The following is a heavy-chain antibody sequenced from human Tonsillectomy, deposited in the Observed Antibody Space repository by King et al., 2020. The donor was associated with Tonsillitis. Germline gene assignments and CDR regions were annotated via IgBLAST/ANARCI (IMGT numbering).Heavy chain of an antibody. CDR1: GGSVSSGRYY. J-gene: IGHJ5*02. V-gene: IGHV4-61*01. Sequence: QLQESGPGLVKPSETLSLTCTVSGGSVSSGRYYWSWIRQPPGKGLEWIGYIYNSGSTNYNPYIKSQVTISVDTSKNQFSPKLDSVTAADTAVYYCARVPVVVLTTPGWFDPWGQGTLVTVSS. CDR2: IYNSGST. CDR3: ARVPVVVLTTPGWFDP. D-gene: IGHD3-22*01.